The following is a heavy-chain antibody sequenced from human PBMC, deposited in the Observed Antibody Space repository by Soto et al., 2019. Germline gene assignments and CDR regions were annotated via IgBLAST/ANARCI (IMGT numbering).Heavy chain of an antibody. J-gene: IGHJ4*02. D-gene: IGHD2-21*01. CDR2: ISGSGGST. CDR3: AKIRVNYCGGDCYQDY. Sequence: EVQLLESGGGLVQPGWSLRLSCAASGFTFSSNSMSWVRQAPGQWLEWVSAISGSGGSTYYADPVQGRFTISRDNSKNTLYLQMTSLRADDTAVYYCAKIRVNYCGGDCYQDYWGQRTLVTVSS. CDR1: GFTFSSNS. V-gene: IGHV3-23*01.